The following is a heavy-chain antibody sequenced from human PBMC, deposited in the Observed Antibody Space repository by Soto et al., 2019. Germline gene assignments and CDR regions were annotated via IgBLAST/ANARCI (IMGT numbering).Heavy chain of an antibody. D-gene: IGHD6-19*01. Sequence: ASVKVSCKASGYTFSRYGMHWVRQAPGQRLEWMGWINAGKGNPKYSQKFQGRVTITRDASASTAYMELSSLRSEDTAVYYCARVSSGWTNWFDPWGQGTLVTVSS. CDR2: INAGKGNP. V-gene: IGHV1-3*01. J-gene: IGHJ5*02. CDR3: ARVSSGWTNWFDP. CDR1: GYTFSRYG.